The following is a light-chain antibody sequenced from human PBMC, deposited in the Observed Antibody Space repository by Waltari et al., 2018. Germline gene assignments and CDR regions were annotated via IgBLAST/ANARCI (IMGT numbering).Light chain of an antibody. J-gene: IGLJ2*01. CDR2: DAN. CDR1: SSDVGSYSL. V-gene: IGLV2-23*01. Sequence: QSALTQCASVSGSPGQSITISCTGTSSDVGSYSLVSWYLQYPGKVPKLIVYDANQRPSGVSSRFSDSKSGNTASLTISGLQAEDEADYYCCSYAGSSTLIFGGGTKVTVL. CDR3: CSYAGSSTLI.